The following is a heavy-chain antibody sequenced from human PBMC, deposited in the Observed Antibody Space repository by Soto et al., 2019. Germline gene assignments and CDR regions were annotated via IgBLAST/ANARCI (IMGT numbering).Heavy chain of an antibody. J-gene: IGHJ4*02. CDR1: GYSFSTYW. CDR2: ISPGDSDT. CDR3: ARHATYYDILTGYYFDY. D-gene: IGHD3-9*01. V-gene: IGHV5-51*01. Sequence: PGESLKVSCKGSGYSFSTYWIGWLRQVPGKGLEWMGIISPGDSDTKYSQSFQGQVTISADKSISTAYLQWNSLKASDTAMYYCARHATYYDILTGYYFDYCAQGTLVTVST.